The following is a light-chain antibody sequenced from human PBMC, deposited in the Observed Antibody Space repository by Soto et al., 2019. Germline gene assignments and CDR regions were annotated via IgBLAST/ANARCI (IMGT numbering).Light chain of an antibody. CDR2: AAS. CDR3: QQHSDWVT. CDR1: QSVSTY. J-gene: IGKJ4*01. Sequence: EIVLTQSPATLSLSPGERGTLSCRASQSVSTYLAWYQQKPGQAPRLLIYAASNRATGIPARFSGSGSGTDFTLTISYIELEVFSFYYCQQHSDWVTFGGGTKVEI. V-gene: IGKV3-11*01.